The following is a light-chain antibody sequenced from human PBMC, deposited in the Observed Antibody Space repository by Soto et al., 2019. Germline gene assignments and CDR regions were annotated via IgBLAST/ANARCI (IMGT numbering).Light chain of an antibody. V-gene: IGKV3-20*01. CDR1: QSVSSSF. CDR3: QQYGGSPMYT. CDR2: GAS. Sequence: EIVLTQSPGTLSLSPGERATLSCRASQSVSSSFLAWYQQKPGQGPRLLIYGASNRATGVPDRFSGSGSGTDFTLTISRLEPEGFAVYYCQQYGGSPMYTFGQGTKLEIK. J-gene: IGKJ2*01.